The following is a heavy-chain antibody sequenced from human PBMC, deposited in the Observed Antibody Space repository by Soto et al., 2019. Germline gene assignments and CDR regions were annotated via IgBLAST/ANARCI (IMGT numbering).Heavy chain of an antibody. CDR3: AISQGSSTSLEIYYYYYYGMDV. CDR2: IIPIVGSA. D-gene: IGHD2-2*01. Sequence: QVQLVQSGAEVKKPGSSVKVSCKASGGTFSSYAISWVRQAPGQGLEWMGGIIPIVGSANYAEKFQGRVTITADESTSTAYMELSSLRSEDTAVYYWAISQGSSTSLEIYYYYYYGMDVWGQGTTVTVSS. CDR1: GGTFSSYA. V-gene: IGHV1-69*01. J-gene: IGHJ6*02.